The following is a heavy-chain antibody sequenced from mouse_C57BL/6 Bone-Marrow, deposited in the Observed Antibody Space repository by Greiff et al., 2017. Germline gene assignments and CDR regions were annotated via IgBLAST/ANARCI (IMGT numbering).Heavy chain of an antibody. CDR3: ARGGYDAWFAY. Sequence: VKLQEPGPELVKPGASVKISCKASGYAFSSSWMNWVKQRPGKGLEWIGRIYPGDGDTNYNGKFKGKATLTADKSSSTAYMQLSSLTSEDSAVYFCARGGYDAWFAYWGQGTLVTVAA. V-gene: IGHV1-82*01. J-gene: IGHJ3*01. D-gene: IGHD2-2*01. CDR1: GYAFSSSW. CDR2: IYPGDGDT.